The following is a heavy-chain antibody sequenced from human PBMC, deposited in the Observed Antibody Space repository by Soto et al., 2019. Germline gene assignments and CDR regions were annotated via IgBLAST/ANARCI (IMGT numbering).Heavy chain of an antibody. CDR3: AREGIVSGMDV. CDR1: GGSISSGGYY. CDR2: IYYTGST. Sequence: QVQLQESGPGLVKPSQTLSLTCTVSGGSISSGGYYWNWIRQHPGKGLEWIGYIYYTGSTYYSPSPKSRVTISGDTSKNQFSLKVISVPAAGTAVYYCAREGIVSGMDVWGQGTTVTVSS. J-gene: IGHJ6*02. D-gene: IGHD1-26*01. V-gene: IGHV4-31*03.